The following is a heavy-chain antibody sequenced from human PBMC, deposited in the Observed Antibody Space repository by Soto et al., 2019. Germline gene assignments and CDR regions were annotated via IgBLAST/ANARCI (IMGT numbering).Heavy chain of an antibody. CDR1: GFIFSGYA. D-gene: IGHD5-12*01. J-gene: IGHJ4*02. CDR2: VSYDGDTE. V-gene: IGHV3-30-3*01. CDR3: AKETRGYEIDS. Sequence: QAQLVESGGGVVQPGRSLRLSCAASGFIFSGYAMHWVRQSPGKGLEWVAVVSYDGDTEYYADSVKGRFTISRDNSQNTLYLQMNSLRPEDAAIYYCAKETRGYEIDSLGKGTLVTVSS.